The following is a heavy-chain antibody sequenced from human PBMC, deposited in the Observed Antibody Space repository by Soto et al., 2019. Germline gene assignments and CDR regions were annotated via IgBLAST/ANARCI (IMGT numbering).Heavy chain of an antibody. CDR2: IFYSGST. CDR1: GGSIRSYY. Sequence: SETLSLTCTVSGGSIRSYYWTWIRQPPGKGLEWLGYIFYSGSTFYNPSLKSRVAISIHTSKSQFSLQLTSVTAADTAVYYCARGAADTAMVDSWGQGTQVTV. J-gene: IGHJ4*02. D-gene: IGHD5-18*01. CDR3: ARGAADTAMVDS. V-gene: IGHV4-59*01.